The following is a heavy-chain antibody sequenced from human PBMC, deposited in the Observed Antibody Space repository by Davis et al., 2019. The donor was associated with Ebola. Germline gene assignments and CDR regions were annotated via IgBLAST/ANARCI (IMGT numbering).Heavy chain of an antibody. V-gene: IGHV3-21*01. J-gene: IGHJ3*02. D-gene: IGHD2-15*01. CDR2: ISSTSSYI. CDR1: GFTFSSYS. CDR3: AREGYCNRSSCSIDAFGM. Sequence: PGGSLRLSCAASGFTFSSYSMNWVRQSPGKGLEWVSSISSTSSYIYYADSVKGRFTISRDNAKNSLYLQMNSLRVEDTAVYYCAREGYCNRSSCSIDAFGMWGQGTMVTVSS.